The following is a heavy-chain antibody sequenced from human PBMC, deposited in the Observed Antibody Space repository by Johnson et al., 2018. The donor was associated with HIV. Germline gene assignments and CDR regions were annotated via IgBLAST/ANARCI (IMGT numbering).Heavy chain of an antibody. CDR2: IKQDGSEK. CDR1: GFTFSSYW. Sequence: VQLVESGGGVVQPGRSLRLSCAASGFTFSSYWMSWVRQAPGKGLEWVANIKQDGSEKYYVDSVKGRFTISSDNAKNSLYLQMNSLRAEDTALYYCARAMYYYDTSGYLIRPRACDIWGQGTVVTVSS. D-gene: IGHD3-22*01. V-gene: IGHV3-7*05. CDR3: ARAMYYYDTSGYLIRPRACDI. J-gene: IGHJ3*02.